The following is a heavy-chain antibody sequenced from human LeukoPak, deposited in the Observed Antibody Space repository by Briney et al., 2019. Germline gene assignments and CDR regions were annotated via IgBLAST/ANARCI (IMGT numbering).Heavy chain of an antibody. J-gene: IGHJ4*02. Sequence: ASVKLSCKASGGTFSSYAISWVRQAPGQGLEWMGRIIPIFGIANYAQKFQGRVTITADKSTSTAYMELSSLRSEDTAVYYCARESVGSSRPPFDYWGQGTLVTVSS. D-gene: IGHD6-13*01. CDR1: GGTFSSYA. CDR2: IIPIFGIA. CDR3: ARESVGSSRPPFDY. V-gene: IGHV1-69*04.